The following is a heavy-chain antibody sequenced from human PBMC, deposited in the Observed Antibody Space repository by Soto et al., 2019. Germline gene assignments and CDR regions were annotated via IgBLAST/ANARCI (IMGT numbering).Heavy chain of an antibody. V-gene: IGHV3-33*01. J-gene: IGHJ6*02. D-gene: IGHD1-26*01. CDR2: IRYDGSNQ. Sequence: GGSLRLSCAASGFTFSTYGMHWVRQAPGKGLEWVAGIRYDGSNQYYADSVKGQFTISRDNSKNTLYMQMDSLRADDTAVYYCARDFTARATYSRPSSYAMDVWGQGTKVTVSS. CDR1: GFTFSTYG. CDR3: ARDFTARATYSRPSSYAMDV.